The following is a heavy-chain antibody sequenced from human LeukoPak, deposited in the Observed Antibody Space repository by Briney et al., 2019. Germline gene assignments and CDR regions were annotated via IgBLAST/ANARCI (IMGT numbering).Heavy chain of an antibody. CDR3: ARGYLTIFGVVIAYFDY. Sequence: KFQGRVTITRDTSASTAYMELSSLRFEDTAVYYCARGYLTIFGVVIAYFDYWGQGTLVTVSS. D-gene: IGHD3-3*01. V-gene: IGHV1-3*01. J-gene: IGHJ4*02.